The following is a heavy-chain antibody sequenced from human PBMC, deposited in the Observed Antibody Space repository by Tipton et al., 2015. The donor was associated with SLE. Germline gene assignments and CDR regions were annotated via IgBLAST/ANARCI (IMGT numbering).Heavy chain of an antibody. CDR2: VFAGVTT. Sequence: TLSLTCSVSGGAMTRGIYYWSWIRQPAGKGLEWIGRVFAGVTTNYNPSLKSRVTISIDAPKNQFSLRLSSVTAADTAVYSCVRDFGQVFDSWGRGTLVTVSS. D-gene: IGHD3-16*01. CDR1: GGAMTRGIYY. V-gene: IGHV4-61*02. CDR3: VRDFGQVFDS. J-gene: IGHJ4*02.